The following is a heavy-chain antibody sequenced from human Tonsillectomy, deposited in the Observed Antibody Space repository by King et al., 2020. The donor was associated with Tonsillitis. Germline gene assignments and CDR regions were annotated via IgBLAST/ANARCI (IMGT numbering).Heavy chain of an antibody. CDR3: AKELDYSDYDYSDYDYYYYGLDV. V-gene: IGHV3-30*02. Sequence: VQLVESGGGVVQPGGSLSLSCAASGFTFSTYGMHWVRQAPGKGLEWVAFIQNDGSNKYYADSVKGRFTISRDNSKNTLSLQMNTLRAEDTAVYYCAKELDYSDYDYSDYDYYYYGLDVWGQGTTVTVSS. J-gene: IGHJ6*02. D-gene: IGHD4-11*01. CDR2: IQNDGSNK. CDR1: GFTFSTYG.